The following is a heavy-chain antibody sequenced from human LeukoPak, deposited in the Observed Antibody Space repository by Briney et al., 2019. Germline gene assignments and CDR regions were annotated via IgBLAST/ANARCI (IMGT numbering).Heavy chain of an antibody. V-gene: IGHV5-51*01. CDR2: IYPGDSET. J-gene: IGHJ5*02. CDR3: ARLQTREGVTKEVDP. D-gene: IGHD1-26*01. CDR1: GYTFTTYW. Sequence: GESLKISCTGSGYTFTTYWIGWVRQMPGKGLEWMGIIYPGDSETRYSPSFQGQVTISADKSISTAYLQWSSLKASDTAMYYCARLQTREGVTKEVDPWGQGTLVTVSS.